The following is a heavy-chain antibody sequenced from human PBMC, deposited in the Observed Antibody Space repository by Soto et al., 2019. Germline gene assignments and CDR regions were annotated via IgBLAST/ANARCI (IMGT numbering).Heavy chain of an antibody. V-gene: IGHV3-23*01. Sequence: EVQLLESGGALVQPGGSLRLACAASGFTFNNFAMSWVRQAPVKGLEWVSGITASGSFTYYAASVKGRFTISRDNRKNTLSLQIDSLRGEDTASYYCVKDSSRWYYFDYWGPGTLVTVSS. CDR3: VKDSSRWYYFDY. D-gene: IGHD6-13*01. CDR1: GFTFNNFA. CDR2: ITASGSFT. J-gene: IGHJ4*02.